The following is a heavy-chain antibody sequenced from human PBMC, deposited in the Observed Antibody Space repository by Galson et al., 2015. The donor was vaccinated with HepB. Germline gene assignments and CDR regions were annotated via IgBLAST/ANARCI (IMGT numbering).Heavy chain of an antibody. CDR1: GFTFSSYS. CDR3: ARDLGDCGGDCYHFDY. D-gene: IGHD2-21*02. V-gene: IGHV3-21*01. CDR2: ISSSSSYI. J-gene: IGHJ4*02. Sequence: SLRLSCAASGFTFSSYSMNWVRPAPGKGLEWVSSISSSSSYIYYAASVKGRFTISRDNAKNSLYLQMNSLRAEDTAVYYCARDLGDCGGDCYHFDYWGQGTLVTVSS.